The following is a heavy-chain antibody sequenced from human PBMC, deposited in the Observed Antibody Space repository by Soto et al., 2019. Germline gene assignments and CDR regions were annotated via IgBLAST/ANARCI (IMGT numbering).Heavy chain of an antibody. J-gene: IGHJ3*02. CDR3: ASKFGELLADAFDI. CDR1: VGSTTVRNW. D-gene: IGHD3-10*01. CDR2: FFLSGST. V-gene: IGHV4-4*02. Sequence: PSETLYLTCAVSVGSTTVRNWWRWVRQPPGMGLEWIGEFFLSGSTNYNPSLKSRFIISVDKSKNQFSLMLSSVTAADTAVYYCASKFGELLADAFDIWGQGT.